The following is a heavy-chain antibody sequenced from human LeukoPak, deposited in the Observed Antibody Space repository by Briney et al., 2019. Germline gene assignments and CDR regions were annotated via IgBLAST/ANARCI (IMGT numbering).Heavy chain of an antibody. D-gene: IGHD5-12*01. V-gene: IGHV3-74*01. J-gene: IGHJ4*02. CDR2: INSDGSST. CDR1: GFTFSSYW. CDR3: ARGEGYSGYDLNFDY. Sequence: PGGSLRLSCAASGFTFSSYWMHWVRQSPGKGLVWVSRINSDGSSTSYADSVKGRFTISRDNAKNTLYLQMNSLRAEDTAVYYCARGEGYSGYDLNFDYWGQGTLVTVSS.